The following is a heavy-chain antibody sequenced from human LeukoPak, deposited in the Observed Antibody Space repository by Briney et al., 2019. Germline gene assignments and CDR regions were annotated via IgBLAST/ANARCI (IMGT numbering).Heavy chain of an antibody. CDR2: INSDGSST. D-gene: IGHD5-18*01. V-gene: IGHV3-74*01. Sequence: GGSLRLSCAASGFTFSIYWMHWVRHPQGKGLVWVSRINSDGSSTSYAASVKRRFTISRDNATNTLYLQMNSLRVEDTALYYCARDAPGNTALDYWGQGSLVTVSS. CDR1: GFTFSIYW. J-gene: IGHJ4*02. CDR3: ARDAPGNTALDY.